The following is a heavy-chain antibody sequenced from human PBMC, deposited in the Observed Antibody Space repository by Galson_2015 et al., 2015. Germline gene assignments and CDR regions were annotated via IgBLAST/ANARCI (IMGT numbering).Heavy chain of an antibody. CDR2: ISSSGTTI. J-gene: IGHJ4*02. CDR3: ARDYGLHDLLTGYHPFDY. D-gene: IGHD3-9*01. V-gene: IGHV3-48*03. CDR1: GFTFSSYD. Sequence: SLRLSCAASGFTFSSYDMNWVRQAPGKGLEWVSYISSSGTTIYSAGSVKGRFTISRDNAKNSLYLQMNSLRAEDTAVYYCARDYGLHDLLTGYHPFDYWGQGTLVTVSS.